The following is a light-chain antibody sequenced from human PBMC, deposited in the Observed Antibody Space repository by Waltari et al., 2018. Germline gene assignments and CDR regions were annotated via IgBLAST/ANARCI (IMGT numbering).Light chain of an antibody. CDR2: GAS. Sequence: VLTQSPGTLSLSQGERATLSCRASQSITKKFFAWYQQKPGQTPRPLSYGASSRAAGSPDRCSGSGSGTDFTLTISRLEPEDSAVYYCQQYGSSVMYTFGQGTKLEIK. CDR3: QQYGSSVMYT. V-gene: IGKV3-20*01. J-gene: IGKJ2*01. CDR1: QSITKKF.